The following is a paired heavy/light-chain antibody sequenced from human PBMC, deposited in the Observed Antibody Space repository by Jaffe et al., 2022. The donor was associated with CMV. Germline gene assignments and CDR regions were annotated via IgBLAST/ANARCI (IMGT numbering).Heavy chain of an antibody. Sequence: QVTLKESGPALVKPTQTLTLTCTFSGFSIKTSGMCVSWLRQPPGKALEWLAYTDWEDDNKYNPSLKTRLTISKDIAKNQVVLTMSDMDPADTGTYYCARTALAGPHYYYFGMDVWGQGTTVTVSS. CDR2: TDWEDDN. D-gene: IGHD6-13*01. CDR1: GFSIKTSGMC. J-gene: IGHJ6*02. V-gene: IGHV2-70*01. CDR3: ARTALAGPHYYYFGMDV.
Light chain of an antibody. V-gene: IGLV3-9*01. CDR2: RDS. CDR3: QLWDISFYV. J-gene: IGLJ1*01. Sequence: SYELTQPLSVSVALGQTARITCGGINIGSKNVHWYQQKPGLAPVLVIFRDSNRPSGIPERFSGSNSGNTATLIISGAQAGDEADYYCQLWDISFYVFGTGTKLTVL. CDR1: NIGSKN.